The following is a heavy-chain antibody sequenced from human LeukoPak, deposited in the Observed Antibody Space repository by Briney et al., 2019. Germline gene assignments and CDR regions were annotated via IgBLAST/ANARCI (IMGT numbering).Heavy chain of an antibody. V-gene: IGHV4-4*07. D-gene: IGHD1-26*01. Sequence: PSETLSLTCTVSGGSISSYYWSWIRQPAGKGLEWIGRIYTSGSTNYNPSLKSRVTISVDTSKNQFSLKLSSVTAADTAVYYCARLVGATSYYYYYYMDVWGKGTTVTVSS. CDR2: IYTSGST. J-gene: IGHJ6*03. CDR3: ARLVGATSYYYYYYMDV. CDR1: GGSISSYY.